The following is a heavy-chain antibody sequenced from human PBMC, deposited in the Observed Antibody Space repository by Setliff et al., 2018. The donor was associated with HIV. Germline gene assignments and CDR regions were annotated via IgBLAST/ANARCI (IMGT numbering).Heavy chain of an antibody. CDR3: ARGGASSKYFDS. D-gene: IGHD2-15*01. CDR2: IYHSGST. CDR1: GGSISSSNW. Sequence: TSETLSLTCAVSGGSISSSNWWSWVRQPPGKGLEWIGEIYHSGSTNYNPSLKSRVTISVDTSNNQFSVKLTSVTPADTALYYCARGGASSKYFDSWGQGTLVTVSS. V-gene: IGHV4-4*02. J-gene: IGHJ4*02.